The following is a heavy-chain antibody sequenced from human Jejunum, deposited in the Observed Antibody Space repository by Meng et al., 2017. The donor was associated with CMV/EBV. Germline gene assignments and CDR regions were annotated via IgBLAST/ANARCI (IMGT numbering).Heavy chain of an antibody. CDR3: ARIAGDFYDYVVSGQNVLDI. CDR2: IYPSDSDT. Sequence: RGWVRQRHGKGLEWMGSIYPSDSDTKYSPSFQGQVTFSADKSNATAYLQWTSLKASDTAMYFCARIAGDFYDYVVSGQNVLDIWGQGTMVTVSS. D-gene: IGHD3-16*01. V-gene: IGHV5-51*01. J-gene: IGHJ3*02.